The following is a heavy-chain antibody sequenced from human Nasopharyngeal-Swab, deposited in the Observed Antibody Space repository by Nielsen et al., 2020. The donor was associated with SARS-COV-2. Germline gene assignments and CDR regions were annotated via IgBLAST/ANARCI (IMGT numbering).Heavy chain of an antibody. V-gene: IGHV4-34*01. D-gene: IGHD5-24*01. CDR1: GGSFNGFY. J-gene: IGHJ6*02. CDR2: INHNERT. CDR3: ARAGRVGDAYTGLDV. Sequence: SETLSLTCSVSGGSFNGFYWNWIRQPPGKGLEWIGEINHNERTNYNPSLTSRVTMSVDTSTNQVSLKLNSLTATDTAVYYCARAGRVGDAYTGLDVWGQGTTVTVSS.